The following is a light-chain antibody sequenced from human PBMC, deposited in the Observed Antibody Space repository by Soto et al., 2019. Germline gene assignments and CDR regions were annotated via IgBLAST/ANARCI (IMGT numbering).Light chain of an antibody. J-gene: IGKJ2*01. CDR3: QQYNDWPGGT. CDR2: GAS. V-gene: IGKV3-15*01. Sequence: EIVMTQSPATLSVSPGGRATLSCRASQSVSSNLAWFQQKPGQAPRLLIYGASTRATGVPGRFGGSGSGTVFTLTISSLQSEDCAVYYCQQYNDWPGGTFGQWTKLDIK. CDR1: QSVSSN.